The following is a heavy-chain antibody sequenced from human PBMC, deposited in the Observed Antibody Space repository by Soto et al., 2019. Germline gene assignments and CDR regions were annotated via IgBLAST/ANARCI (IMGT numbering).Heavy chain of an antibody. CDR1: GGSISSGGYS. D-gene: IGHD1-26*01. Sequence: SETLSLTCAVSGGSISSGGYSWSWIRQPPGKGLEWIGYMYHSGSTYYNPSLKSRVTISIDTSKNQFSLKLSSVTAADTAVYYCARSRYYRIRFYYYGMDVWGQGTTVTVSS. J-gene: IGHJ6*02. CDR2: MYHSGST. CDR3: ARSRYYRIRFYYYGMDV. V-gene: IGHV4-30-2*02.